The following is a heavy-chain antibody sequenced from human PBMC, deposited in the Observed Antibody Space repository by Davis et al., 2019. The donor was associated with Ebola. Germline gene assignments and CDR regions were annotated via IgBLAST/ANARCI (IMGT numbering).Heavy chain of an antibody. CDR3: ARDIVWGMDV. CDR2: IYYSGST. Sequence: PSETLSLTCTVSGGSISSSSYYWGWIRQPPGKGLEWIGSIYYSGSTYYNPSLKSRVTISVDTSKNQFSLKLSSVTAADTAVYYCARDIVWGMDVWGQGTTVTVSS. J-gene: IGHJ6*02. CDR1: GGSISSSSYY. V-gene: IGHV4-39*07. D-gene: IGHD2-21*01.